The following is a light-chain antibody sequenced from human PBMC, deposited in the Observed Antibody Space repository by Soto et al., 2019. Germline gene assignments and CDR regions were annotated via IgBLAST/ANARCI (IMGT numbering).Light chain of an antibody. V-gene: IGKV2D-29*01. CDR3: MQSIKLPFT. CDR1: QSLLHGDGKTY. Sequence: DIVMTQTPLSLSVTPGQPASISCKSSQSLLHGDGKTYLYWFLRKPGQPPQLLFYDVSNRFSGVPDRISASGSGTDFTLTISRGEPEDIGLYYCMQSIKLPFTFGQGSKLEI. CDR2: DVS. J-gene: IGKJ2*01.